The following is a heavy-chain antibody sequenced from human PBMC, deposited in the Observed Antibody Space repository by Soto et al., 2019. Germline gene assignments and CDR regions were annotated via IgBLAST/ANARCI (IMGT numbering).Heavy chain of an antibody. J-gene: IGHJ4*02. CDR2: IYPDDSDT. Sequence: RGESLKISCQASGYSFSNFWIAWVRQMPGEGLEWLGIIYPDDSDTRYSPSFLGQVTISADKSTKTTYLQWSSLKASDTAIYFCARSVLVTSTMNYFDLWGQGTRVTVSS. V-gene: IGHV5-51*01. CDR3: ARSVLVTSTMNYFDL. D-gene: IGHD2-8*02. CDR1: GYSFSNFW.